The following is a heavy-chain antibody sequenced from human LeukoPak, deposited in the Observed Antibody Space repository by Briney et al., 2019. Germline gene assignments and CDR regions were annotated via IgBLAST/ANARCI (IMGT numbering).Heavy chain of an antibody. CDR2: INQDGTEK. V-gene: IGHV3-7*01. J-gene: IGHJ4*02. CDR1: GFTFTTYW. Sequence: GESLRLSCAASGFTFTTYWMTWVRQAPGKGLEWVANINQDGTEKHYVDSVKGRFTISRDNAKNSLSLQMNSLRVEDTAVYYCARVTGYVIEDNFDYWGQGTLVTVSS. CDR3: ARVTGYVIEDNFDY. D-gene: IGHD2-15*01.